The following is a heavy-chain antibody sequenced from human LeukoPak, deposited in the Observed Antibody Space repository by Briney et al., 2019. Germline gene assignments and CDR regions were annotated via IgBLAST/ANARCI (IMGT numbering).Heavy chain of an antibody. CDR3: ARDLGYCSSTSCGAFDI. J-gene: IGHJ3*02. V-gene: IGHV4-38-2*02. Sequence: SETLSLTCTVSGYSISSGYYWGWIRQPPGKGLEWIGSIYHSGSTYYNPSLKSRVTISVDTSKNQFSLKLSSVTVADTAVYYCARDLGYCSSTSCGAFDIWGQGTMVTVSS. CDR1: GYSISSGYY. CDR2: IYHSGST. D-gene: IGHD2-2*01.